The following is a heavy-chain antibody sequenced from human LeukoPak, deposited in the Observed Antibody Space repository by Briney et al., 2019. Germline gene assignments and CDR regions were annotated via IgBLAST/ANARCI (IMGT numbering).Heavy chain of an antibody. CDR3: AKGVLAAADLRTLLNWFDP. D-gene: IGHD6-13*01. CDR1: GFTFSSYG. CDR2: IRYDGSNK. J-gene: IGHJ5*02. V-gene: IGHV3-30*02. Sequence: GGSLRLSCAASGFTFSSYGMHWVRQAPGKGLEWVAFIRYDGSNKYYADSVKGRFTISRDNAKNSLYLQMNSLRAEDTALYYCAKGVLAAADLRTLLNWFDPWGQGTLVTVSS.